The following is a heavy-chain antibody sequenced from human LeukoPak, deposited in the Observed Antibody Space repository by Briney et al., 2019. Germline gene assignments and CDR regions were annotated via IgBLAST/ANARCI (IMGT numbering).Heavy chain of an antibody. CDR2: IYYSGST. CDR1: GVSISSGGYY. Sequence: SETLSLTCTVSGVSISSGGYYWSWIRQHPGKGLEWIGYIYYSGSTYYNPSLKSRVTISVDTSKNQFSLKLSSVTAADTAVYYCASSSSELSYDYWGQGTLVTVSS. V-gene: IGHV4-31*03. D-gene: IGHD3-16*02. J-gene: IGHJ4*02. CDR3: ASSSSELSYDY.